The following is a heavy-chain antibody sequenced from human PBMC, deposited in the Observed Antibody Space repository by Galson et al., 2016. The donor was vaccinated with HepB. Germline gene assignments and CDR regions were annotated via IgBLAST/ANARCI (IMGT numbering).Heavy chain of an antibody. D-gene: IGHD1-26*01. CDR2: ISYAGSNK. CDR3: AKEPAPVGSYGVYYYYGMDV. J-gene: IGHJ6*02. CDR1: GFTFSSYA. Sequence: SLRVSCAASGFTFSSYAMYWVRQAPGKGLEWVAVISYAGSNKYYADSVKGRFTISRDNSKNTLFLQMNSLRAEDTAVYYCAKEPAPVGSYGVYYYYGMDVWGQGTTVTVSS. V-gene: IGHV3-30*18.